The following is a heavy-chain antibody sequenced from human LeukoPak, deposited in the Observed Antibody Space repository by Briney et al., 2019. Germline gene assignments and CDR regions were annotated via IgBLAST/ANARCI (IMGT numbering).Heavy chain of an antibody. J-gene: IGHJ4*02. CDR2: ISWNSGAI. Sequence: GGSPRLSCAASGFTFDDYAMQWVRQAPGKGLEWLSGISWNSGAIGYADSVKGRVTISRDNAKNSLYLQINSLRAEDTALYYCARALYGSGSYSDYWGQGTLVTVSS. CDR1: GFTFDDYA. V-gene: IGHV3-9*01. CDR3: ARALYGSGSYSDY. D-gene: IGHD3-10*01.